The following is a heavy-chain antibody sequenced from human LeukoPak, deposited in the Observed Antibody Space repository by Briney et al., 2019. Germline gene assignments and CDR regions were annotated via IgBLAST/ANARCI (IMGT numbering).Heavy chain of an antibody. CDR3: ARGSFFATTVLSLDY. CDR2: IIPIFGTA. J-gene: IGHJ4*02. CDR1: GGTFSSYA. D-gene: IGHD5-12*01. Sequence: SVKVSCKASGGTFSSYAISWVRQAPGQGLEWMGGIIPIFGTANYAQKFQGRVTITADESTSTAYMELSSLRSEDTAVYYCARGSFFATTVLSLDYWGQGTLVTVSS. V-gene: IGHV1-69*13.